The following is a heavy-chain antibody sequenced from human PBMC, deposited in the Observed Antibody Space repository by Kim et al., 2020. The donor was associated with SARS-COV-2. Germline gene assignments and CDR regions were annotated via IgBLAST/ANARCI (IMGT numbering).Heavy chain of an antibody. CDR3: ARVPGIAAAGRGFDP. D-gene: IGHD6-13*01. J-gene: IGHJ5*02. Sequence: DSGQRRFTISRDNAKTSRYLQMNSLGADDTAVYYCARVPGIAAAGRGFDPWGQGTLVTVSS. V-gene: IGHV3-11*05.